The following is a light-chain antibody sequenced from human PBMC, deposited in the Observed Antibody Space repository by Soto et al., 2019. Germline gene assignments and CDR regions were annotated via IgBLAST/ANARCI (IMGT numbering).Light chain of an antibody. V-gene: IGKV3-15*01. J-gene: IGKJ4*01. CDR2: GAS. CDR1: QSVRRD. CDR3: QQYNNWPLT. Sequence: EIGIPKSPGTLSVSLVERATLSCRASQSVRRDLAWYQQRPGQAPRLLIYGASTRASGIPARFSGSGSGTEFTLTISSLQSEDFAVYYCQQYNNWPLTFGGGTKVDIK.